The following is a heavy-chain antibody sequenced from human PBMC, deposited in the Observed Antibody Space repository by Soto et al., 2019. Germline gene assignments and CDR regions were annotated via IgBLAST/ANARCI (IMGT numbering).Heavy chain of an antibody. CDR2: IYYSGST. Sequence: QLQLQESGPGLVKPSETLSLTCTVSGGSISSSSYYWGWIRQPPGKGLEWIGSIYYSGSTYYNPSLKSRVTISVDTSENQFSLKLSSVTAADTAVYYCARLIGGGSCYSSYWGQGTLVTVSS. CDR1: GGSISSSSYY. J-gene: IGHJ4*02. CDR3: ARLIGGGSCYSSY. V-gene: IGHV4-39*01. D-gene: IGHD2-15*01.